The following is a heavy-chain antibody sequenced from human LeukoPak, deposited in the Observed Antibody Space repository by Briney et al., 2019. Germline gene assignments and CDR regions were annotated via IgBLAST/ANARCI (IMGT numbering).Heavy chain of an antibody. CDR1: GFTVSSYG. J-gene: IGHJ3*01. CDR3: AKARIAAAGTGAFDV. Sequence: GGSLRLSCAVSGFTVSSYGMTWVRQAPGKGLEWVSAFSATDGSAQYAESVKGRFTISRDNSKNSLYLQMNSLRDEDAAVYYCAKARIAAAGTGAFDVWGQGTMVTVSS. V-gene: IGHV3-23*01. D-gene: IGHD6-13*01. CDR2: FSATDGSA.